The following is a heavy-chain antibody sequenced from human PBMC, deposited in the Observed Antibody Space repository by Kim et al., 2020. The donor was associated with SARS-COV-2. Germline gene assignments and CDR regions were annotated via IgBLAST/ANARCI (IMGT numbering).Heavy chain of an antibody. CDR3: ASLIAATSA. D-gene: IGHD6-25*01. V-gene: IGHV4-4*02. CDR2: GTT. Sequence: GTTNYTPSLKSRVTMSVDKSKNQFSLKLTSVTAADTAVYYCASLIAATSAWGQGTLVTVSS. J-gene: IGHJ5*02.